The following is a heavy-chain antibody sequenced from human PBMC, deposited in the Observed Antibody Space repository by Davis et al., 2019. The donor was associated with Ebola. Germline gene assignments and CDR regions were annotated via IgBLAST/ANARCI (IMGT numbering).Heavy chain of an antibody. CDR3: ARASYYDFWGLGY. CDR1: GGSISSGGYS. V-gene: IGHV4-30-2*01. D-gene: IGHD3-3*01. Sequence: PSETLSLTCAVSGGSISSGGYSWSWIRQPPGKGLEWIGYIYHSGSTYYNPSLKSRVTISVDRSKNQFSLKLSSVTAADTAVYYCARASYYDFWGLGYWGQGTLVTVSS. J-gene: IGHJ4*02. CDR2: IYHSGST.